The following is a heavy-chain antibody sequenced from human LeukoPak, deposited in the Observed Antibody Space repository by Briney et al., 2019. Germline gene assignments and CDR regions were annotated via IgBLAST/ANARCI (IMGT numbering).Heavy chain of an antibody. J-gene: IGHJ5*02. CDR3: AKGYSSSWYGYWFDT. CDR1: GFTFSSYA. D-gene: IGHD6-13*01. CDR2: FSGSGGST. Sequence: PGGSLRLSCAASGFTFSSYAMSWVRQAPGKGLEWLSAFSGSGGSTYHADSVKGRFTISRDNSKNTLYLQMNSRGARETAVYTCAKGYSSSWYGYWFDTWGQGTLVTVSS. V-gene: IGHV3-23*01.